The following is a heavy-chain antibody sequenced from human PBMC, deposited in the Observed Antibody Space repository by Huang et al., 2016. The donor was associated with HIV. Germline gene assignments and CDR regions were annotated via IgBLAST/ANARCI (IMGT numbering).Heavy chain of an antibody. CDR1: GGSFSGHY. J-gene: IGHJ3*02. D-gene: IGHD3-22*01. CDR2: NSDSGVT. CDR3: ARMFKYDSGGYWGNDAFDI. Sequence: QVQLQQWGAELLKPSETLSLTCAVSGGSFSGHYWTWIRQPPGRGLEWIGENSDSGVTTYNPSLKSRVTISGDTSQSQFSLKLNSVTAADTAIYYCARMFKYDSGGYWGNDAFDIWGQGTMVTVSS. V-gene: IGHV4-34*02.